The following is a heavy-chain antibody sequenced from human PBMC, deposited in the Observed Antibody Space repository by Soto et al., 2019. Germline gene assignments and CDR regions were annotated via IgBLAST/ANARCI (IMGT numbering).Heavy chain of an antibody. Sequence: SETLCLTYAVYGGYFSGYDWIWIRQPPGKGLEWIGEINHSGSTNYNPSLKSRVTISVDTSKNQFSLKLSSVTAADTAVYYCARGAPSITGTSGNWFDPWGQGTLVTVSS. CDR1: GGYFSGYD. CDR2: INHSGST. CDR3: ARGAPSITGTSGNWFDP. V-gene: IGHV4-34*01. D-gene: IGHD1-20*01. J-gene: IGHJ5*02.